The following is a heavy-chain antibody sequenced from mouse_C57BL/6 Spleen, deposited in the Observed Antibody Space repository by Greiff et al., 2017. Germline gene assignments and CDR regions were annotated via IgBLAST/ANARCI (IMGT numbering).Heavy chain of an antibody. CDR1: GYTFTSYW. Sequence: QVQLQQPGAELVKPGASVKLSCKASGYTFTSYWMHWVKQRPGQGLEWIGMIHPNSGSTNYNEKFKSKATLTVDKSSSTAYMQLSSLTSEDSAVYYCRRSFYSNPGGAMDYWGQGTSVTVSS. CDR3: RRSFYSNPGGAMDY. CDR2: IHPNSGST. D-gene: IGHD2-5*01. V-gene: IGHV1-64*01. J-gene: IGHJ4*01.